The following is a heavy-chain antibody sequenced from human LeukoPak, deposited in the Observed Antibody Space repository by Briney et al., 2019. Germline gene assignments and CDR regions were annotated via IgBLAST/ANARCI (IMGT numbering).Heavy chain of an antibody. V-gene: IGHV3-30*02. CDR2: IRYDGSNK. CDR3: AKVGDPYYDTSGNFDY. D-gene: IGHD3-22*01. Sequence: GGSLRLSCAASGFTFSSYGMHWVCQAPGKGLEWVAFIRYDGSNKYYADSVKGRFTISRDNSRSTVYLQMNSLRAEDTAVYYCAKVGDPYYDTSGNFDYWGQGTLVTVSS. CDR1: GFTFSSYG. J-gene: IGHJ4*02.